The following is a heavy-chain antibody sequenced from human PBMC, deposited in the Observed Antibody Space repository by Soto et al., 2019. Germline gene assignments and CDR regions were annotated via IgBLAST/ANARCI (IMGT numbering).Heavy chain of an antibody. D-gene: IGHD6-19*01. CDR2: IRSKTNSYAT. CDR1: GFTFSGSA. CDR3: TKEIAVAGTRFDP. Sequence: EVQLVESGGGLVQPGGSLKLSCAASGFTFSGSAMHWVRQASGKGLEWVGRIRSKTNSYATTYAASVTGRFTISRDDSENTAYLQMNSLKTEDTAVYYCTKEIAVAGTRFDPWGQGTLVTVSS. V-gene: IGHV3-73*01. J-gene: IGHJ5*02.